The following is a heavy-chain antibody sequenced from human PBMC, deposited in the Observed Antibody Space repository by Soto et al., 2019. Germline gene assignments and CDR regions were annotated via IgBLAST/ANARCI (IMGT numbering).Heavy chain of an antibody. J-gene: IGHJ4*02. V-gene: IGHV1-3*01. CDR2: INAGNGNT. CDR3: AAYYYGSGSYYNRNDY. CDR1: GYTFTSYA. Sequence: GASVKVSCKASGYTFTSYAMHWVRQAPGQRLEWMGWINAGNGNTKYSQKFQGRVTITRDESASTAYMELSSLRSEDTAVYYCAAYYYGSGSYYNRNDYWGQGTLVTVSS. D-gene: IGHD3-10*01.